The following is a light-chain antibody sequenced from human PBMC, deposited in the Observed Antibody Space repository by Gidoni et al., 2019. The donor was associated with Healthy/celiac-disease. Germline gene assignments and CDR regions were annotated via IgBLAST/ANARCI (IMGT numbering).Light chain of an antibody. Sequence: EIQMTQCPSTLSASLGDRITITCRASQSISSWLAWYQQKPGKAPKLLIYKASSLESGVPSRFSGSGSGTEFTLTISSLQPDDFATYYCQQYNSYLWTFGQGTKVEIK. CDR3: QQYNSYLWT. CDR2: KAS. J-gene: IGKJ1*01. V-gene: IGKV1-5*03. CDR1: QSISSW.